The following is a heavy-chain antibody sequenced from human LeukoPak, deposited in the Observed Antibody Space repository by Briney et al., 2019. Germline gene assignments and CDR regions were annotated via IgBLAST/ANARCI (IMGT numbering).Heavy chain of an antibody. V-gene: IGHV3-30*18. J-gene: IGHJ3*02. CDR3: AKGGGAFDI. Sequence: PGGSLRLSCAASGFTFDDYGMSWVRQAPGKGLEWVAVISYDGSNKYYADSVKGRFTISRDNSKNTLYLQMNSLRAEDTAVYYCAKGGGAFDIWGQGTMVTVSS. CDR2: ISYDGSNK. CDR1: GFTFDDYG.